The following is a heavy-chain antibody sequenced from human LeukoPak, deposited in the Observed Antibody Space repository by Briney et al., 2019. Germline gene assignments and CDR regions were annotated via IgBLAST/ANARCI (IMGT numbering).Heavy chain of an antibody. V-gene: IGHV1-46*01. Sequence: ASVKVSCKASGYTFTSYYMHWVRQAPGQGLEWMGIINPSGGSTSYAQKFQGRVTMTRDMSTSTVYMELSSLRSEDTAVYYCARDSHYDILTSDAFDIWGQGTMVTVSS. D-gene: IGHD3-9*01. CDR3: ARDSHYDILTSDAFDI. CDR1: GYTFTSYY. J-gene: IGHJ3*02. CDR2: INPSGGST.